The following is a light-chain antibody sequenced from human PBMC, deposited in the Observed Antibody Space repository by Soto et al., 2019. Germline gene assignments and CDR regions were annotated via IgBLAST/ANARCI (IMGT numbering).Light chain of an antibody. CDR1: SSDVGGYNY. CDR3: SSYAGSNNFV. V-gene: IGLV2-8*01. Sequence: QSVLTQPPSASGSPAQSVTTSCTGTSSDVGGYNYVSWFQQHPGKAPKVIIYGVANRPSGVPDRFSGSKSGNTASLTVSGLQAEGEADYYCSSYAGSNNFVFGTGTKVTVL. CDR2: GVA. J-gene: IGLJ1*01.